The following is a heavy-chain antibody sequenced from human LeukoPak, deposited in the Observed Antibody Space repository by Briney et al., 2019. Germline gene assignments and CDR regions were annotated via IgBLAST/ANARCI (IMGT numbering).Heavy chain of an antibody. CDR1: GFTFSSYA. J-gene: IGHJ4*02. CDR3: ARARFLEWSPFDY. Sequence: PGGSLRLSCAASGFTFSSYAMHWVRQAPGKGLEYVSAISSNGGSTYYANFVKGRFTISRDNSKNTLYLQMGSLRAEDMAVYYCARARFLEWSPFDYWGQGTLVTVSS. CDR2: ISSNGGST. V-gene: IGHV3-64*01. D-gene: IGHD3-3*01.